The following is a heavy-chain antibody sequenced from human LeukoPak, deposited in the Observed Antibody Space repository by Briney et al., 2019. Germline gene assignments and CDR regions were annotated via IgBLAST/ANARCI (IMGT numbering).Heavy chain of an antibody. D-gene: IGHD4-17*01. CDR2: IYYSGST. Sequence: PSETLSLTCTVSGGSISSSTSYWGWIRQPPGKGLEWIGSIYYSGSTFYNPSLKSRVTISVDTSKNQFSLKLSSVTAADTAVYYCARDSYGDYPWFDPWGQGTLVTVSS. J-gene: IGHJ5*02. V-gene: IGHV4-39*07. CDR1: GGSISSSTSY. CDR3: ARDSYGDYPWFDP.